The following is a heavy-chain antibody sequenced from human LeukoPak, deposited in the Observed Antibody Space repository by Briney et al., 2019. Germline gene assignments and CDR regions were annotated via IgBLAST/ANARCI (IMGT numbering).Heavy chain of an antibody. CDR1: GFTFSSYA. D-gene: IGHD2-15*01. V-gene: IGHV3-33*08. CDR2: IWYDGSNK. Sequence: GGSLRLSCAASGFTFSSYAMHWVRQAPGKGLEWVAVIWYDGSNKYYADSVKGRFTISRDNSKNTLYLQMNSLRAEDTAVYYCARDGGSCYSDKIYYYYYGMDVWGKGTTVTVSS. CDR3: ARDGGSCYSDKIYYYYYGMDV. J-gene: IGHJ6*04.